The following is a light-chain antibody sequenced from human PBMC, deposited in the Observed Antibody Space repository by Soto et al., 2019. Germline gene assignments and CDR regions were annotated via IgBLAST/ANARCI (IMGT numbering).Light chain of an antibody. CDR1: SSDVGGYNY. J-gene: IGLJ1*01. CDR3: SSYTSSSPYV. V-gene: IGLV2-14*01. CDR2: EVT. Sequence: LTQPASVSGSPGQSITISCTGTSSDVGGYNYVSWYQQHPGKAPKLMIYEVTNRPSGVSNRFSGSKSGNTASLTISGLQAEDEADYYCSSYTSSSPYVFGTGTKVTVL.